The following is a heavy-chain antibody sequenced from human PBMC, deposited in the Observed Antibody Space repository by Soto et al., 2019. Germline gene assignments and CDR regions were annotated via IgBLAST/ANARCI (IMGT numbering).Heavy chain of an antibody. Sequence: GGSLRLSCAASGFTFSSYWMSWVRQAPGKGLEWVANIKQDGSEKYYVDSVKGRFTISRDNAKNSLYLQMNSLRAEDTAVYYCARGPQDPVYTIFGVTTFSDYYYYYMDVWGKGTTVTV. J-gene: IGHJ6*03. D-gene: IGHD3-3*01. V-gene: IGHV3-7*01. CDR3: ARGPQDPVYTIFGVTTFSDYYYYYMDV. CDR2: IKQDGSEK. CDR1: GFTFSSYW.